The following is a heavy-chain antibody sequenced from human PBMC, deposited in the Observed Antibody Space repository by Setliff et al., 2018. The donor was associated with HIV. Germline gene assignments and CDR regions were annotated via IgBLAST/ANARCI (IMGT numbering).Heavy chain of an antibody. CDR1: GFSVSTNY. CDR2: IYGGDKT. V-gene: IGHV3-53*01. J-gene: IGHJ4*02. CDR3: AKGVPRCDYYFGSGVPPPPFDY. D-gene: IGHD3-10*01. Sequence: PGESLKISCATSGFSVSTNYLTWVRQAPGKGLEWVSIIYGGDKTYYADSVKARFTISRDNSKNRMCLQMNSLRAEDTAVYYCAKGVPRCDYYFGSGVPPPPFDYWGQGTLVTVSS.